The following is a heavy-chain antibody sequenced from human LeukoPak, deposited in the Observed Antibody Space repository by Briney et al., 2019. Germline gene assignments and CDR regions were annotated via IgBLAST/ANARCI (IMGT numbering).Heavy chain of an antibody. Sequence: GGSLRLSCAASGFTFSNAWMSWVRQAPGKGLEWVGRIKSKTDGGTTDYAAPVKGRFTISRDDSKNTLYLQMNSLKTEDTAVYYCTTSNADYCSGGSCKAKRLLSWGQGTLVTVSS. V-gene: IGHV3-15*01. CDR3: TTSNADYCSGGSCKAKRLLS. J-gene: IGHJ1*01. CDR1: GFTFSNAW. D-gene: IGHD2-15*01. CDR2: IKSKTDGGTT.